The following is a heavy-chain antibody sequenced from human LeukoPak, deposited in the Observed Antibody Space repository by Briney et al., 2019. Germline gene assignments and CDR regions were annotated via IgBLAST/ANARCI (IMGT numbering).Heavy chain of an antibody. Sequence: GGSLRLSCAASGFTFSSYRMNWVRQAPGKGLEGVSYISSSSNTIYYADSVKGRFTISRDNAKNSLYLQMNSLRAEDTAVYYCARDNDYDSNVYYVGSLGYWGQGTLVTVSS. CDR2: ISSSSNTI. V-gene: IGHV3-48*04. D-gene: IGHD3-22*01. J-gene: IGHJ4*02. CDR3: ARDNDYDSNVYYVGSLGY. CDR1: GFTFSSYR.